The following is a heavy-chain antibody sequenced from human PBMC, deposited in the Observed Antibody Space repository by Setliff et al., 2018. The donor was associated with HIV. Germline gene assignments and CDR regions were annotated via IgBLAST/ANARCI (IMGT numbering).Heavy chain of an antibody. D-gene: IGHD6-13*01. CDR2: ISAYNDNT. CDR1: GYTFSNYG. CDR3: ARELPDSNSWVDY. J-gene: IGHJ4*02. V-gene: IGHV1-18*01. Sequence: VKVSCKASGYTFSNYGISWVRQAPGQGLEWMGWISAYNDNTHYAQKLQGRVTMTTDTSTNTAYMELRSLRSDDTAVYYCARELPDSNSWVDYWGQGTLVTVSS.